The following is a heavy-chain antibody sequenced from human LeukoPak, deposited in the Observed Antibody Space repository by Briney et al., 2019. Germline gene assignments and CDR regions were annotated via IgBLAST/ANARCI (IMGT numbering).Heavy chain of an antibody. D-gene: IGHD6-19*01. Sequence: SETLSLTCTVSGASIGSRGYYWSWIRQPPGKGLEWIGYIYYSGSTNYNPSLKSRVTISVDTSKNQFPLKLSSVTAADTAVYYCARQSGRSGWSHFDYWGQGTLVTVSS. V-gene: IGHV4-61*08. J-gene: IGHJ4*02. CDR1: GASIGSRGYY. CDR3: ARQSGRSGWSHFDY. CDR2: IYYSGST.